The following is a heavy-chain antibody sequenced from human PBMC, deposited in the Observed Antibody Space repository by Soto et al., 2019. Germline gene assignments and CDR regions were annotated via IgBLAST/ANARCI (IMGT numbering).Heavy chain of an antibody. CDR3: AKVSIAKSSAVTFDS. Sequence: QVQLVESGGGVVQPGGSLRLSCAVSGFTFSTYDMHWVRQAPGKGLEGVAVISYDTSYKNHVDSVKGRFTISRDNSKHTLYLQMTSLRAEDTAVYYCAKVSIAKSSAVTFDSWGQGTLVTVSS. CDR1: GFTFSTYD. D-gene: IGHD2-15*01. CDR2: ISYDTSYK. V-gene: IGHV3-30*18. J-gene: IGHJ4*02.